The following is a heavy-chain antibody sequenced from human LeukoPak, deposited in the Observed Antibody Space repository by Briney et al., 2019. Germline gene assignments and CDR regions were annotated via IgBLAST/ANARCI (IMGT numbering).Heavy chain of an antibody. CDR1: GGTFCSYA. J-gene: IGHJ3*02. Sequence: SVKVSCKASGGTFCSYAISWVRQAPGQGLEWMGRIIPIFGTANYAQKFQGRVTITTDESTSTAYMELSSLRSEDTAVYYCARERSDAFDIWGQGTMVTVSS. CDR3: ARERSDAFDI. V-gene: IGHV1-69*05. CDR2: IIPIFGTA.